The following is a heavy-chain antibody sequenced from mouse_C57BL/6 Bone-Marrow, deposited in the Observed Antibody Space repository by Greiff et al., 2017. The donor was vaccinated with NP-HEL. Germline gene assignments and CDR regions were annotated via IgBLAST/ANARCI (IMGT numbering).Heavy chain of an antibody. Sequence: EVQLQQSGGDLVKPGGSLKLSCAASGFTFSSYGMSWVRQTPDKRLEWVATISSGGSYTYYPDSVKGRFTISRDNAKNTLYLQMSSLKSEDTAMYYCARHCWGLLGLAWFAYWGQGTLVTVSA. CDR2: ISSGGSYT. D-gene: IGHD4-1*01. J-gene: IGHJ3*01. CDR1: GFTFSSYG. CDR3: ARHCWGLLGLAWFAY. V-gene: IGHV5-6*01.